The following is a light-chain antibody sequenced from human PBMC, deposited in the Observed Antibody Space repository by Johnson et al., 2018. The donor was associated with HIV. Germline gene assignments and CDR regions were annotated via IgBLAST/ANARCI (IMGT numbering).Light chain of an antibody. V-gene: IGLV1-51*02. CDR3: GTWDSSLSKV. J-gene: IGLJ1*01. Sequence: HSVLTQPPSVSAAPGQSVTISCSGSSSNIGNNYVSWYQQLPGTAPNLLIYENNKRPSGIPDRFSGSKSGTSATLGITGLQTGDEADYYCGTWDSSLSKVFGTGTKVTVL. CDR1: SSNIGNNY. CDR2: ENN.